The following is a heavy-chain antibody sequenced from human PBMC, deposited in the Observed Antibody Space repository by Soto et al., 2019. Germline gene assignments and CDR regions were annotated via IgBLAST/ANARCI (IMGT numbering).Heavy chain of an antibody. CDR2: ISAYSGNT. V-gene: IGHV1-18*01. CDR3: ARDHGGEGLRPDYHYYGMDV. CDR1: GYAFTSYG. D-gene: IGHD5-12*01. Sequence: ASVKVSWKASGYAFTSYGISWVRQAPGQGLEWMGWISAYSGNTNYAQKLQGRVTMTTDTSTSTAYMELRSLSSDDTAVYYCARDHGGEGLRPDYHYYGMDVGGKGTRVTVSS. J-gene: IGHJ6*04.